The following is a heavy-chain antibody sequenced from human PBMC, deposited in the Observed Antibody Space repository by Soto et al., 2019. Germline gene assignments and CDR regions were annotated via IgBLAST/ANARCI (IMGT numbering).Heavy chain of an antibody. CDR1: GYTFTSYG. Sequence: ASVKVSCKASGYTFTSYGISWVRQAPGQGLEWMGWISAYNGNTNYAQKLQGRVTMTTDTSTSTAYMELRSLRSEDTAVYYCARVGNSSSFDYYYYYMDVWGKGTTVTVSS. V-gene: IGHV1-18*01. CDR3: ARVGNSSSFDYYYYYMDV. J-gene: IGHJ6*03. CDR2: ISAYNGNT. D-gene: IGHD6-6*01.